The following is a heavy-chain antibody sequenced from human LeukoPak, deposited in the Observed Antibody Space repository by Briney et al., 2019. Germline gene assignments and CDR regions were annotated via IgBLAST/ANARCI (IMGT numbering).Heavy chain of an antibody. CDR3: AKRAHPRLIGHGSGWKDV. CDR2: INHSGST. Sequence: SETLSLTCAVYGGSFSGYYWSWIRQPPGKGLEWIGEINHSGSTNYNPSLKSRVTISVDTSKNQFSLKMSSVTAADPAVYYCAKRAHPRLIGHGSGWKDVWGQG. D-gene: IGHD3-10*01. CDR1: GGSFSGYY. J-gene: IGHJ6*02. V-gene: IGHV4-34*01.